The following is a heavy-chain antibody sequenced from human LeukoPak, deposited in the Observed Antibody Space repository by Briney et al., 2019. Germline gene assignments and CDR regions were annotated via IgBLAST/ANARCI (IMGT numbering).Heavy chain of an antibody. Sequence: GGSLRLSCAASGFTFSSYWMSWVGQAPGKGLEWVSSVSNSGDYIHYADSVKGRFTISRDNSKNSLYLQMNSLRAEDTAVYYCARALIGYYFDYWGQGTLVTVSS. V-gene: IGHV3-21*06. CDR1: GFTFSSYW. J-gene: IGHJ4*02. CDR2: VSNSGDYI. CDR3: ARALIGYYFDY. D-gene: IGHD2-8*01.